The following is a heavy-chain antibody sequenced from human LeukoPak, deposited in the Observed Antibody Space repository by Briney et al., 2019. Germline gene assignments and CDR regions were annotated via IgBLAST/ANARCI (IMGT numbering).Heavy chain of an antibody. J-gene: IGHJ6*03. CDR3: ARSSSGWYPYYYYMDV. V-gene: IGHV4-4*07. CDR2: IYTSGST. Sequence: PSETLSLTCTVSGGSIRSFYWSWIRQPAGKGLEWIGRIYTSGSTNCNPSLKSRVTISVDTSKNQFSLKLSSVTAADTAVYYCARSSSGWYPYYYYMDVWAKGPRSPSP. D-gene: IGHD6-19*01. CDR1: GGSIRSFY.